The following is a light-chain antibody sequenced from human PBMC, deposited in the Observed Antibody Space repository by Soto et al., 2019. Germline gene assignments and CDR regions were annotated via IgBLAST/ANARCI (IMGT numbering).Light chain of an antibody. Sequence: PGERVTLSCSASQSVSSSYLTWYQQKPGQAPRLLIYGASTRATSIPARFSGSGSGTDFTLTISSLQPEDFAVYYCQQYSSSPLTFGGGTKVDI. J-gene: IGKJ4*01. CDR2: GAS. V-gene: IGKV3-20*01. CDR1: QSVSSSY. CDR3: QQYSSSPLT.